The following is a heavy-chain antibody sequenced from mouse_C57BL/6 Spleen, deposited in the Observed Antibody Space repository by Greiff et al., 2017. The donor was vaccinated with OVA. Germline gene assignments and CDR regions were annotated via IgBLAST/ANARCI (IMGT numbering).Heavy chain of an antibody. Sequence: VQLQQSGAELVKPGASVKMSCKASGYTFTTYPIEWMKQNHGKSLEWIGNFHPYNDDTKYNEKFKGKATLTVEKSSSTVYLELSRLTSEYSAVSYCARGGDYYTRYFDVWGTGTTVTVSS. D-gene: IGHD1-1*01. CDR2: FHPYNDDT. J-gene: IGHJ1*03. V-gene: IGHV1-47*01. CDR3: ARGGDYYTRYFDV. CDR1: GYTFTTYP.